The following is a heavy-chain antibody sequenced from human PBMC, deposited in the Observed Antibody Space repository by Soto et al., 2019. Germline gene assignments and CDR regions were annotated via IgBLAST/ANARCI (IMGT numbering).Heavy chain of an antibody. J-gene: IGHJ5*02. CDR1: GDSVSSNSAA. CDR3: ARDHGYCSGGSCLHHECHVQTGWFDP. D-gene: IGHD2-15*01. CDR2: TYYRSKWYN. V-gene: IGHV6-1*01. Sequence: SQTLSLTCAISGDSVSSNSAAWNWIRQSPSRGLEWLGRTYYRSKWYNDYAVSVKSRITINPDTSKNQFSLQLNSVTPEDTAVYYCARDHGYCSGGSCLHHECHVQTGWFDPWGQGTLVTVSS.